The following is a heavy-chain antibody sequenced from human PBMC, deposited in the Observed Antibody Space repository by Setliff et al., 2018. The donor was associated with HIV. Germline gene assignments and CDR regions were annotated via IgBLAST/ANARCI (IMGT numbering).Heavy chain of an antibody. CDR3: ARHYTGGWPLEVFDI. J-gene: IGHJ3*02. CDR2: INTSGGSA. V-gene: IGHV1-46*01. D-gene: IGHD6-19*01. Sequence: ASVKVSCKASGYTFTSYPMHWVRQAPGQGLEWMGVINTSGGSAGYAEKFRGRVTMTRDTSTSTVSMELRSLRADDTALYYCARHYTGGWPLEVFDIWGQGTMVTVSS. CDR1: GYTFTSYP.